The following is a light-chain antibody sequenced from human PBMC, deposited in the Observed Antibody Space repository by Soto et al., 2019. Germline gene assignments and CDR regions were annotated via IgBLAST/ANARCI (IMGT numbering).Light chain of an antibody. V-gene: IGLV2-14*01. CDR1: SSDVGGYNY. CDR2: DVS. J-gene: IGLJ2*01. CDR3: SSYTSSSTPVV. Sequence: QSVLTQPASVPGSPGQSITISCTGTSSDVGGYNYVSWYQQHPGKAPKLMIYDVSNRPSGVSNRFSGSKSGNTASLTTSGLQAEDEADYYCSSYTSSSTPVVFGGGTKLTVL.